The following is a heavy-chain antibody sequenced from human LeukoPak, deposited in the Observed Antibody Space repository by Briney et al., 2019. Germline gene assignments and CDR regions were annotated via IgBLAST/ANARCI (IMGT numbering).Heavy chain of an antibody. CDR3: AKERGDTVEAPAAIRLRFDP. J-gene: IGHJ5*02. Sequence: GGSLRLSCVASGLTVRTGYMGQNYMSWVRHAPGKVLEWVAAIYDDGGIYYANPVKGRFAEARDHSNNTFYIQMNSLRVEDTAVYYCAKERGDTVEAPAAIRLRFDPWGQGTLVTVSS. CDR1: GLTVRTGYMGQNY. V-gene: IGHV3-66*02. CDR2: IYDDGGI. D-gene: IGHD2-2*01.